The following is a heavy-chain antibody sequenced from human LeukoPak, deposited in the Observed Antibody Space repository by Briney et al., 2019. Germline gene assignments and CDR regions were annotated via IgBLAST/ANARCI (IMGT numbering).Heavy chain of an antibody. CDR3: ARAGTAVAGNYYYYYYMDV. V-gene: IGHV1-8*03. D-gene: IGHD6-19*01. Sequence: ASVKVSCKASAYTFTSYDINWVRQATGQGLEWMGWMNPNSGNTGYAQKFQGRVTFTRDTSISTAYMELSSLRSEDTAVYYCARAGTAVAGNYYYYYYMDVWGKGTTVTVSS. CDR1: AYTFTSYD. CDR2: MNPNSGNT. J-gene: IGHJ6*03.